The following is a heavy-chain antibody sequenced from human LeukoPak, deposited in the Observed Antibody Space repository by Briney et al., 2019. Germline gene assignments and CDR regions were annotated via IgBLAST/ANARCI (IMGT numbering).Heavy chain of an antibody. CDR1: GFTFSNYA. J-gene: IGHJ4*02. Sequence: GGSLRLSCAASGFTFSNYAMSWVRQAPGKGLEWVSAISTSGGNTYYADSVKGRFTISRDNSKNTLSLQMNSLRAEDTAIYYCAKKLTYGVQTLDYWGQGTLVTVSS. CDR3: AKKLTYGVQTLDY. CDR2: ISTSGGNT. V-gene: IGHV3-23*01. D-gene: IGHD5/OR15-5a*01.